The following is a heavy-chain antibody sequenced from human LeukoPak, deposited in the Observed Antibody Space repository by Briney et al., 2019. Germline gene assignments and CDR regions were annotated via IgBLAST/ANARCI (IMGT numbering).Heavy chain of an antibody. D-gene: IGHD3-3*01. J-gene: IGHJ6*02. CDR2: IWYDGSNK. CDR1: GFTFRNHG. CDR3: ARDLEYYGMDV. Sequence: GGSLRLSCAASGFTFRNHGMYWVRQAPGKGLEWVAVIWYDGSNKYYADSVKGRFTISRDNSKNTLYLQMNSLRAEDTAVYYCARDLEYYGMDVWGQGTTVTVSS. V-gene: IGHV3-33*01.